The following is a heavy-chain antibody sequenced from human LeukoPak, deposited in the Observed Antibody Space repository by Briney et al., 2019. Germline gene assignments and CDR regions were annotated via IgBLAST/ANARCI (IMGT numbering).Heavy chain of an antibody. CDR3: AGAVAAGDVGLDY. CDR1: GFTFRVYC. Sequence: GGSLRLSCAASGFTFRVYCMSWVRQAPGKGLEWVATIKQDDSEKFYVDSLKGRFTVSRDNAKNSLYLQMNSLRGEDTAVYYCAGAVAAGDVGLDYWGQGALVTVSS. J-gene: IGHJ4*02. D-gene: IGHD6-13*01. V-gene: IGHV3-7*01. CDR2: IKQDDSEK.